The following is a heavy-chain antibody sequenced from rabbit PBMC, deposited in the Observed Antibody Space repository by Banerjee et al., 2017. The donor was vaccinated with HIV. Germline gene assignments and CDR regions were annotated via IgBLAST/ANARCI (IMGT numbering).Heavy chain of an antibody. CDR3: ARGTGYDVYAPL. Sequence: QSLEESGGDLVKPGASLTLTCTASGFSFSSGYWVSWVRQAPGKGLEWIGCISTTTGATYYASWGKGRFTISKTSNTVDLKMTTLTAADTATYFCARGTGYDVYAPLWGPGTLVTVS. CDR1: GFSFSSGYW. V-gene: IGHV1S40*01. CDR2: ISTTTGAT. J-gene: IGHJ6*01. D-gene: IGHD1-1*01.